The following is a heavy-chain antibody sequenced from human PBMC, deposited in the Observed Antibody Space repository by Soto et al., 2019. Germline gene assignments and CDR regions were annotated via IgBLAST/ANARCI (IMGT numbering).Heavy chain of an antibody. V-gene: IGHV4-39*01. CDR3: ARKGRNYYYYMDV. Sequence: SETLSLTCTVSGGSIRSSNYYWDWIRQPPGKGLEWIGSIYYSGSSYYNPSLKSRVTMSVDTSKTQFSLKLSSVTAADTAVYYCARKGRNYYYYMDVWGKGTTVTVSS. CDR2: IYYSGSS. CDR1: GGSIRSSNYY. J-gene: IGHJ6*03.